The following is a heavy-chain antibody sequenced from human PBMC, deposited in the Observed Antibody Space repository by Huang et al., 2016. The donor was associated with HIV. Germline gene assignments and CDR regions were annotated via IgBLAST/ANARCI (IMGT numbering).Heavy chain of an antibody. CDR2: INPKRGGT. Sequence: QVQLVQSGAEVKNPGASVRVSCKASGYTFTDSNIHWVRQAPGQGLEWRGWINPKRGGTSDAQRFQGRITMTRDTTISTVHMDLRRIQSDDTAVYFCARDWSFGSSTSPADWGQGTLVTVSS. D-gene: IGHD6-6*01. J-gene: IGHJ4*02. CDR1: GYTFTDSN. CDR3: ARDWSFGSSTSPAD. V-gene: IGHV1-2*02.